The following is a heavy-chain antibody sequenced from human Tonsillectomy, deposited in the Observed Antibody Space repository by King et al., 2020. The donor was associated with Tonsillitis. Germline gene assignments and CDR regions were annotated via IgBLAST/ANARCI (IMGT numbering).Heavy chain of an antibody. D-gene: IGHD6-13*01. Sequence: VQLVESGGGLVQPGGSLRLSCSASGFTFSSYAMHWVRQAPWKGLEYFSAISSNGGSTYYADPLKGRFTISRDNSKNTLYLQMSSLRAEDTAVYYCVKEQAANYYYYYMDVWGKGTTVTVSS. CDR1: GFTFSSYA. CDR2: ISSNGGST. V-gene: IGHV3-64D*06. CDR3: VKEQAANYYYYYMDV. J-gene: IGHJ6*03.